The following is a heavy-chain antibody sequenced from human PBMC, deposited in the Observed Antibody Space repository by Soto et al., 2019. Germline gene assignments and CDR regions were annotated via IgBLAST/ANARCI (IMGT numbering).Heavy chain of an antibody. J-gene: IGHJ2*01. CDR2: IYQSGST. CDR1: GASIISGGYS. CDR3: ARGGSYGGNTYWYFDL. Sequence: QLQLQESGSGLVKPSQTLSLTCVVSGASIISGGYSWSWIRQPPGKGLEWIGYIYQSGSTYNNPSLRRRVTISVDKSRNQFSLKLSSVTAADTAVYYCARGGSYGGNTYWYFDLWGRGTLVTVSS. V-gene: IGHV4-30-2*01. D-gene: IGHD4-17*01.